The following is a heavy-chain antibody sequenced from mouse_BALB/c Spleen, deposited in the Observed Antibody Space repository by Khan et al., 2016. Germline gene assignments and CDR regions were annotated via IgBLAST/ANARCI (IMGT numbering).Heavy chain of an antibody. CDR2: INPGSSTI. CDR1: GFDFSRYW. J-gene: IGHJ4*01. Sequence: EVKLLESGGGLVQPGGSLNLSCAASGFDFSRYWMSWARQAPGKGQEWIGEINPGSSTINYTPSLKDKFIISRDNAKNTLYLQMSKVRSEDTAIYDCARLHGNYDAKDYWGQGTSVTVSS. V-gene: IGHV4-2*02. D-gene: IGHD2-1*01. CDR3: ARLHGNYDAKDY.